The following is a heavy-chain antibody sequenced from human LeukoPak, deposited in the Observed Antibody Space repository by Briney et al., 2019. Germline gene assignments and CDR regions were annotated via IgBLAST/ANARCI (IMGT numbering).Heavy chain of an antibody. Sequence: PGGTLRLSCAAPGFSFSSHGMSWVRQAPGKGLEWVSGIIGTGTTYYADSAKGRFTISRDISKNTLYLQMNSLRAEDTAVYYCAHGSMYQLDYWGQGTLVTVSS. D-gene: IGHD2-2*01. CDR2: IIGTGTT. CDR3: AHGSMYQLDY. CDR1: GFSFSSHG. J-gene: IGHJ4*02. V-gene: IGHV3-23*01.